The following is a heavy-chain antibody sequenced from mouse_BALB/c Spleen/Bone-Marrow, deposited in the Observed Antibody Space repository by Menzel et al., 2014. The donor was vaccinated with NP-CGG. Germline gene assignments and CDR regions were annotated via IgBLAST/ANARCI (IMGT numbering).Heavy chain of an antibody. CDR2: IDPYSGGT. V-gene: IGHV1S135*01. J-gene: IGHJ4*01. CDR1: GYAFTRYN. Sequence: EVKLVESGPELVKPGASVKVSCKASGYAFTRYNMYWVKQSHGKSLEWIGYIDPYSGGTNYNQKFKGKATLTVDKSSSTAYMHLNSLTSEDSAVYYWARELSRARDNWGQGTAVTVDS. D-gene: IGHD2-12*01. CDR3: ARELSRARDN.